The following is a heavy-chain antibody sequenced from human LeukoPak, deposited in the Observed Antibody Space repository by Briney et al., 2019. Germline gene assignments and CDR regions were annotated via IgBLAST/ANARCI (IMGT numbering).Heavy chain of an antibody. CDR2: IYTSGST. J-gene: IGHJ2*01. D-gene: IGHD3-9*01. CDR1: GASISSGSYY. Sequence: PSETLSLTCTVSGASISSGSYYWSWIRQPAGKGLEWIGRIYTSGSTNYNPSLKSRVTISVDTSKNKFSLKLNSVTAADTAVYYCARQYIDILTGYHRGELYWYFDLWGRGTLVTVSS. CDR3: ARQYIDILTGYHRGELYWYFDL. V-gene: IGHV4-61*02.